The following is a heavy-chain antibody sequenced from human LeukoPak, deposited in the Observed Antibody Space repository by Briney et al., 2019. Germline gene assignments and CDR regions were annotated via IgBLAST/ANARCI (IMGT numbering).Heavy chain of an antibody. J-gene: IGHJ4*02. V-gene: IGHV4-61*02. CDR2: IYTSGST. Sequence: SETLSLTCTVSGGSISSGIYYWTWLRQPAGKGLEWIGRIYTSGSTNYNPSLKSRVTMSVDTSKNQFSLKLSSVTAADTAVYYCAGEFSYWGQGTLVTVSS. CDR3: AGEFSY. CDR1: GGSISSGIYY.